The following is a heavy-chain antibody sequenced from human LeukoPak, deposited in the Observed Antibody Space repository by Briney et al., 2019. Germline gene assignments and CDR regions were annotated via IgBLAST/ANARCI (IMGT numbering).Heavy chain of an antibody. CDR3: ARGSRELYYFDY. CDR2: ISGSGGST. Sequence: PGGSLRLSCAASGFTFSSYAMSWVRQAPGKGLEWVSAISGSGGSTYYADSVKGRFTISRDNSKNTLYLQMNSLRAEDTAVYYCARGSRELYYFDYWGQGTLVTVSS. D-gene: IGHD1-7*01. CDR1: GFTFSSYA. J-gene: IGHJ4*02. V-gene: IGHV3-23*01.